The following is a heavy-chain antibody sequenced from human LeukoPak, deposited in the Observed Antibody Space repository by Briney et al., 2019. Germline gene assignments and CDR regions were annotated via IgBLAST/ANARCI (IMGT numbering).Heavy chain of an antibody. D-gene: IGHD2-2*01. CDR1: GGSISSYY. CDR3: ARGAISNHYYYYMDV. CDR2: IYTSGST. J-gene: IGHJ6*03. Sequence: SETLSLTCTVSGGSISSYYWSWIRQPPGKGLEWIGYIYTSGSTNYNPSLKSRVTISVDTSKNQFSLKLSSVTAADTAVYYCARGAISNHYYYYMDVWGKGTTVTVSS. V-gene: IGHV4-4*09.